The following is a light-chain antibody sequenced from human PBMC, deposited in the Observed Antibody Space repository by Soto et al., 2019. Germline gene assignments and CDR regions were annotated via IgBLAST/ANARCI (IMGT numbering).Light chain of an antibody. J-gene: IGLJ2*01. V-gene: IGLV1-47*01. Sequence: QSVLTQPPSASGTPGQRVTISCSGSSSNIGNNYVYWYQLVPGTAPKLLIYRNDQRPSGVSDRFSGSRSGTSASLAISGLRSEDEADYYCAAWDDSLSGRGVFGGGTKLT. CDR1: SSNIGNNY. CDR2: RND. CDR3: AAWDDSLSGRGV.